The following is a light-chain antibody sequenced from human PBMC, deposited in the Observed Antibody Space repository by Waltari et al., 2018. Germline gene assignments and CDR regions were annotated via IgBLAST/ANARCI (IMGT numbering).Light chain of an antibody. J-gene: IGKJ1*01. Sequence: DIQMTQSPSTLSASVGDRVTITCRTSQGFSSWLAWYQQTPGKAPKLLIYQASTLESGVPSRFSGSGSGTEFTLTISSLQPDDSATYYCQQYDHYPWTFGQGTKVELK. CDR2: QAS. CDR1: QGFSSW. V-gene: IGKV1-5*03. CDR3: QQYDHYPWT.